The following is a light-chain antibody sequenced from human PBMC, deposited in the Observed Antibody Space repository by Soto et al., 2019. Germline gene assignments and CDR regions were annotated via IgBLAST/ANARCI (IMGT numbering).Light chain of an antibody. V-gene: IGLV2-14*01. CDR2: DVS. Sequence: QCVLKKAASGSGVDLRCRIISCTGTSSDVGGYNYVSWYQQHPGKAPKLMIYDVSNRPSGVSNRFSGSKSGNTASLTISGLQAEDEADYYCSSYKRSSTQVFGTGTKVTVL. CDR3: SSYKRSSTQV. J-gene: IGLJ1*01. CDR1: SSDVGGYNY.